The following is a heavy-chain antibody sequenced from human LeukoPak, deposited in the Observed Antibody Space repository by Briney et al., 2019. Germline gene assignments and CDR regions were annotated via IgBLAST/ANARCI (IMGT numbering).Heavy chain of an antibody. D-gene: IGHD3-10*01. V-gene: IGHV3-21*01. CDR2: ITGSGGSA. CDR1: GFTFSSYA. CDR3: ARDWFRAMVRGVIHD. Sequence: PGGSLRLSCAASGFTFSSYAMSWVRQAPGKELEWVSCITGSGGSAYYADSVKGRFTISRDNAKNSLYLQMNSLRAEDTAVYYCARDWFRAMVRGVIHDWGQGTLVTVSS. J-gene: IGHJ4*02.